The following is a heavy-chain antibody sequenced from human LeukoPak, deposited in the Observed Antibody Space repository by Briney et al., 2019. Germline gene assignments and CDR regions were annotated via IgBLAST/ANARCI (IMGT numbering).Heavy chain of an antibody. J-gene: IGHJ5*02. V-gene: IGHV3-23*01. Sequence: PGGSLRLSCAASGFMFSSYAMSWVRQAPGKGLEWVSSISGGGSNTYFADSVKGRFSVSRDNSKNTLYLQMNSLRAEDTATYYCAKGCRSANRDEGRWFDPWGQGTLVIVSS. D-gene: IGHD2-2*01. CDR2: ISGGGSNT. CDR1: GFMFSSYA. CDR3: AKGCRSANRDEGRWFDP.